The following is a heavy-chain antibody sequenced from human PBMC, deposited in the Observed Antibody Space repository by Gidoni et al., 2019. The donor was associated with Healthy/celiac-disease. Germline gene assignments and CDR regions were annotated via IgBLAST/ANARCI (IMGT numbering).Heavy chain of an antibody. V-gene: IGHV4-39*01. Sequence: QLQLQEPVPGLVKPSETLSLPCTVSGGSIRSSDYYWGWIRQPPGKGLEWIGSIYYSGSTYYNPSLKSRVTISVDTSKNQFSLKLSSVTAADTAVYYCARIVCSGGSCYPSQNDYWGQGTLVTVSS. CDR1: GGSIRSSDYY. J-gene: IGHJ4*02. D-gene: IGHD2-15*01. CDR2: IYYSGST. CDR3: ARIVCSGGSCYPSQNDY.